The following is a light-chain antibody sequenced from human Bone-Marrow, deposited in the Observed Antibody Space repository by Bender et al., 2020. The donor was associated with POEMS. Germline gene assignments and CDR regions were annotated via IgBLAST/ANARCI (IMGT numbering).Light chain of an antibody. CDR3: QSFDSNNHWV. CDR1: SGSIANNH. CDR2: EDN. Sequence: NFMLTQPHSVSESPGKTVTISCTRSSGSIANNHVQWYQQRPGSAPIIVIYEDNQRPSGVPDRFSGSIDSSSNSAALTIAGLKPEDEADYYCQSFDSNNHWVFGGGTKLTV. V-gene: IGLV6-57*04. J-gene: IGLJ3*02.